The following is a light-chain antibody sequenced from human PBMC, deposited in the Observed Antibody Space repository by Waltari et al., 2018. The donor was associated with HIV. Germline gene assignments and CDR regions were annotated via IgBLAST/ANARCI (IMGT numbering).Light chain of an antibody. CDR3: QSFDSNNQV. CDR2: EHN. J-gene: IGLJ2*01. V-gene: IGLV6-57*01. Sequence: NFMLTQPHSVSESPGRTITISCTRSSGSIASKSVHWYQQRPGSSPTTVIYEHNHRPSGVPARFSGSIDSSSNSASLTISGLKTEDEADYYCQSFDSNNQVFGGGTKLTVL. CDR1: SGSIASKS.